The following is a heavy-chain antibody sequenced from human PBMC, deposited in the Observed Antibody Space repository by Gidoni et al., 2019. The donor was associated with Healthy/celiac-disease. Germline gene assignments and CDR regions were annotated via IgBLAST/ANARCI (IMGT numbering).Heavy chain of an antibody. V-gene: IGHV5-51*01. CDR2: IDPGDSDT. CDR1: GYSFPSYR. Sequence: EVQLVQSGAEVKKTGESLKISCEGSGYSFPSYRIGWVRQMPGKGLEWMGIIDPGDSDTRYSPSFQGQVTISDDKSISTAYQQWSSLKASDTAMYYCARLGCSSASCYAGWFDPWGQGTLVTVSS. CDR3: ARLGCSSASCYAGWFDP. D-gene: IGHD2-2*01. J-gene: IGHJ5*02.